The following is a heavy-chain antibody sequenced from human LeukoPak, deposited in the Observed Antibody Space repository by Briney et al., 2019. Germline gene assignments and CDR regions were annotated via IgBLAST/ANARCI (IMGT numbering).Heavy chain of an antibody. V-gene: IGHV1-2*02. CDR2: INPNTNGI. J-gene: IGHJ4*02. D-gene: IGHD5-12*01. Sequence: ASVKVSCKASGYTISDYFMHWVRQAPGQGLEWMGWINPNTNGINYAQKFQGRAIMTRDTSINTAYMELRSLTSDDTAIYYCASARYSGHEPFDFWGQGTLVTVST. CDR1: GYTISDYF. CDR3: ASARYSGHEPFDF.